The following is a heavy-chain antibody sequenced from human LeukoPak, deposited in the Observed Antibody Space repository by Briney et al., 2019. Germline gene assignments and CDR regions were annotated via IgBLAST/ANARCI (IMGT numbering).Heavy chain of an antibody. D-gene: IGHD4-17*01. CDR3: AREGPAVTVDY. CDR2: ISSSSSYI. CDR1: GFTFSSYS. Sequence: GGSPRLSCAASGFTFSSYSMNWVRQPPGKGLEWVLSISSSSSYIYYADSVKGRFTISRDNAKNSLYLQMNSLRAEDTAVYYCAREGPAVTVDYWGQGTLVTVSS. J-gene: IGHJ4*02. V-gene: IGHV3-21*01.